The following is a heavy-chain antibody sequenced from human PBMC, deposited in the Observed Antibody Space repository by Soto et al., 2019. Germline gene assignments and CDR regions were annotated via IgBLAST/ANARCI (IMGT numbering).Heavy chain of an antibody. CDR2: IYYSGST. V-gene: IGHV4-31*03. CDR3: ARLDGLSGNTGTGFDP. Sequence: QVQLQESGPGLVKPSQTLSLTCTVSGGSISSGGYYWSWIRQHPGKGLEWIGYIYYSGSTYYNPSLKSRVTISVDTSKNQFSLKLSSVTAADTAVYYCARLDGLSGNTGTGFDPWGQGTLVTVSS. CDR1: GGSISSGGYY. J-gene: IGHJ5*02. D-gene: IGHD1-1*01.